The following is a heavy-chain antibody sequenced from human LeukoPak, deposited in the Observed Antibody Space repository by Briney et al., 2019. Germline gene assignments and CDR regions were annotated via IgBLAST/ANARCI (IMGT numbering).Heavy chain of an antibody. CDR1: GGSFSDYY. J-gene: IGHJ3*02. V-gene: IGHV4-34*01. CDR3: ARSSPYSSSWFYQTDAFDI. CDR2: INHSGST. D-gene: IGHD6-13*01. Sequence: PSETLSLTCAVYGGSFSDYYWSWIRQSPGKGLEWIGEINHSGSTNYNPSLKSRVTISVDTSKNQFSLKLSSVTAADTAVYYCARSSPYSSSWFYQTDAFDIWGQGTMVTVSS.